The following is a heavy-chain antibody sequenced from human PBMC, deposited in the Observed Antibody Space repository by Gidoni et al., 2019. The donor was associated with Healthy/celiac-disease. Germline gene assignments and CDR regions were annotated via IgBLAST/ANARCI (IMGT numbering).Heavy chain of an antibody. J-gene: IGHJ4*02. CDR3: ARHTMIVATPGGSFDY. Sequence: QLQLQESGPGLVKPSATLSLTCTVSGGSISSSSYYWGWIRQPPGKGLEWIGSINYSESTYYNPSLKSRVTISVDTSKNQFSLKLSSVTAADTAVYYCARHTMIVATPGGSFDYWGQGTLVTVSS. CDR1: GGSISSSSYY. D-gene: IGHD5-12*01. V-gene: IGHV4-39*01. CDR2: INYSEST.